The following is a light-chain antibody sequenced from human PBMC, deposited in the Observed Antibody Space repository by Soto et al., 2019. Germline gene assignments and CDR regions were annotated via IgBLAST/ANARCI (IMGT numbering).Light chain of an antibody. CDR1: QSLSSTY. Sequence: EIVLTQSPGTLSLSPGERATLSCRASQSLSSTYLAWYQQKPGQAPRLLIYGASSRATGIPDRFIGSGSATDFTLTISRLEPEDFAVYHCQQYGNSPPTFGGGTKVDI. V-gene: IGKV3-20*01. CDR3: QQYGNSPPT. J-gene: IGKJ4*01. CDR2: GAS.